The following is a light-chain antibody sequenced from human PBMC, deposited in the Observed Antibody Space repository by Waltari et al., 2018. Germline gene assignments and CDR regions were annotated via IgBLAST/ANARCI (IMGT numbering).Light chain of an antibody. V-gene: IGLV1-40*01. CDR2: RNT. CDR1: SSNFGAGYD. J-gene: IGLJ3*02. Sequence: QSVLTQPPSMSGAPGQKVTIPCTGGSSNFGAGYDVHWYQQFPGPAPKLRIFRNTNRASGVPGRFSGSKSGPSASLASAGLQSEDEAVYYCQSFDSSLSASVFGGGTKLTVL. CDR3: QSFDSSLSASV.